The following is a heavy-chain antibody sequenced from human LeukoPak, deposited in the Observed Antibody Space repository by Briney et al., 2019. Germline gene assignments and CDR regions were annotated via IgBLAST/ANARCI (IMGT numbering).Heavy chain of an antibody. J-gene: IGHJ4*02. CDR2: IKSKTDGGKT. CDR3: TTGNWGSFSY. Sequence: GGSLRLSCAASGFTFSKAWMSWVRQAPGKGLEWVGRIKSKTDGGKTDYAAPVKGRFTISRDDSKHTLYLQVNSLKTEDTAVYYCTTGNWGSFSYWGQGTLVSVTS. D-gene: IGHD7-27*01. V-gene: IGHV3-15*01. CDR1: GFTFSKAW.